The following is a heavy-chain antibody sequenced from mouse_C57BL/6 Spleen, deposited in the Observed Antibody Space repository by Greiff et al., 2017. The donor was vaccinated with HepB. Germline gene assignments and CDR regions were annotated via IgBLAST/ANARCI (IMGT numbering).Heavy chain of an antibody. CDR1: GFTFSSYA. Sequence: EVKLVESGGGLVKPGGSLKLSCAASGFTFSSYAMSWVRQTPEKRLEWVATISDGGSYTYYPDNVKGRFTISRDNAKNNLYLQMSHLKSEDTAMYYCASGNYGAMDYWGQGTSVTVSS. J-gene: IGHJ4*01. CDR3: ASGNYGAMDY. D-gene: IGHD2-1*01. V-gene: IGHV5-4*03. CDR2: ISDGGSYT.